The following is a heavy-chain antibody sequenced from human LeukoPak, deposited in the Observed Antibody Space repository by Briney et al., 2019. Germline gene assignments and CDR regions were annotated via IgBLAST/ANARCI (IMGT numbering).Heavy chain of an antibody. CDR1: GYTFTGYY. CDR2: INPNSGGT. CDR3: AREEAHGYSYGFDY. J-gene: IGHJ4*02. Sequence: ASVKASCKASGYTFTGYYMHWVRQAPGQGLEWMGWINPNSGGTNYAQKFQGRVTMTRDTSISTAYMELSRLRSDDTAVYYCAREEAHGYSYGFDYWGQGTLVTVSS. V-gene: IGHV1-2*02. D-gene: IGHD5-18*01.